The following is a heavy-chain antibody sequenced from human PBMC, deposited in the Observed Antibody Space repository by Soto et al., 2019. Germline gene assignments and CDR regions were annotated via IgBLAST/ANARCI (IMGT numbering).Heavy chain of an antibody. D-gene: IGHD2-2*01. CDR3: ERVGPAADFDY. CDR1: GGSISSGDYY. J-gene: IGHJ4*02. CDR2: IYYSGST. Sequence: PSETLSLTCTVSGGSISSGDYYWSWIRQPPGKGLEWIGYIYYSGSTYYNPSLKSRVTISVDTSKNQFSLKLSSVTAADTAVYYCERVGPAADFDYWGQGTLVTVSS. V-gene: IGHV4-30-4*01.